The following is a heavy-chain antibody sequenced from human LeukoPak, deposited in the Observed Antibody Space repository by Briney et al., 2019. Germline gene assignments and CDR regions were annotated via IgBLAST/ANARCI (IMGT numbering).Heavy chain of an antibody. Sequence: QAGGSLRLSCAASGFTFSSQWMSWVRQAPGKGLEWVANIKRDGSAEYYVDSVKGRFTISRDNAKNSLYLQMNSLRVEDTAVYFCARDPNWSLDYWGQGTLVTVSS. D-gene: IGHD1-1*01. CDR3: ARDPNWSLDY. CDR2: IKRDGSAE. J-gene: IGHJ4*02. CDR1: GFTFSSQW. V-gene: IGHV3-7*01.